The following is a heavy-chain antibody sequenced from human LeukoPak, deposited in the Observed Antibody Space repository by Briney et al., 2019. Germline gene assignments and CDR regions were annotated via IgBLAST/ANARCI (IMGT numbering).Heavy chain of an antibody. Sequence: SETLSLTCTVSGDSISNYYWGWIRQPAGKGLEWIGRIYTSGSTDYNPSLKSRVTMTVDTSKNQFSLKLSSVTAADTAVYYCARGVSGLQIAFDIWGQGTMVTVSS. J-gene: IGHJ3*02. CDR1: GDSISNYY. V-gene: IGHV4-4*07. CDR3: ARGVSGLQIAFDI. CDR2: IYTSGST.